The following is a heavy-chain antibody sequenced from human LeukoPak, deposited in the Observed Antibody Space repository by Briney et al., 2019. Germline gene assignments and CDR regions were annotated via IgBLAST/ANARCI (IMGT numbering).Heavy chain of an antibody. CDR3: ARALDSSSSRYQAFEY. V-gene: IGHV3-7*01. D-gene: IGHD2-2*01. J-gene: IGHJ4*02. CDR1: GFSLRNYW. CDR2: IKQDESEK. Sequence: PGGSLRLSCVASGFSLRNYWMRWVRQAPGKGLEWVANIKQDESEKYYADSVKGRFTISRDNAKNSLYLQMNSLRAEDTAVYYCARALDSSSSRYQAFEYWGQGTLVTVSS.